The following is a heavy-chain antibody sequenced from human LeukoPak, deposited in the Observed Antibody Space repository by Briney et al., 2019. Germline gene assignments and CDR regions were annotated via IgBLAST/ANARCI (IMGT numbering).Heavy chain of an antibody. J-gene: IGHJ5*02. V-gene: IGHV4-59*11. CDR2: AHYRGST. CDR3: AGASLYCSSTSCYTEHAWFDP. Sequence: SETLSLTCTVSSGSISSHFWSWIRQPPGKGLEWIGHAHYRGSTNYNPSLKNRVTISVDTSENQFSLKLRSVTAADTAVYYCAGASLYCSSTSCYTEHAWFDPWGQGTLVTVSS. D-gene: IGHD2-2*01. CDR1: SGSISSHF.